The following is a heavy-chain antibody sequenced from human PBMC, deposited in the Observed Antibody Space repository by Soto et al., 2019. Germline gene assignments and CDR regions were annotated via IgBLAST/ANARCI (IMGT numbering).Heavy chain of an antibody. J-gene: IGHJ6*02. V-gene: IGHV3-33*01. CDR1: GFTFSSYG. D-gene: IGHD6-19*01. CDR3: ARDPARQWLVYGMAV. CDR2: IWYDGSNK. Sequence: QVQLVESGGGVVQPGRSLRLSCAASGFTFSSYGMHWVRQAPGKGLEWVAVIWYDGSNKYYADSVKGRFPISRDNSKNTLYLQMNSLRAEDTAVYYCARDPARQWLVYGMAVWGQGTTVTVSS.